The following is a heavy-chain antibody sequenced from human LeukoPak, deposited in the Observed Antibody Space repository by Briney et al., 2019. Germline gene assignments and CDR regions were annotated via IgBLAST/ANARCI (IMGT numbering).Heavy chain of an antibody. CDR2: IYTSGST. D-gene: IGHD2-2*01. J-gene: IGHJ4*02. V-gene: IGHV4-4*09. CDR3: ARTMVYCSSTSCPPAYFDY. Sequence: SETLPLTCTVSGGSISSYYWSWIRQPPGKGLEWIGYIYTSGSTNYNPSLKSRVTISVDTSKNQFSLKLSSVTAADTAVYYCARTMVYCSSTSCPPAYFDYWGQGTLVTVSS. CDR1: GGSISSYY.